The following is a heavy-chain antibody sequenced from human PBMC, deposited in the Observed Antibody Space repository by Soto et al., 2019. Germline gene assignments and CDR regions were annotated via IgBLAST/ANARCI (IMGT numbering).Heavy chain of an antibody. Sequence: GESLKISCKGSGYSFTSYWIGWVRQMPGKGLEWMGIIHPGDSDTRYSPSFQGQVTISADKSISTAYLQWSSLKASDTAMYYCARGAARTNYPPYYYYGMDVWGQGTTVTVSS. CDR3: ARGAARTNYPPYYYYGMDV. V-gene: IGHV5-51*01. J-gene: IGHJ6*02. CDR2: IHPGDSDT. D-gene: IGHD6-6*01. CDR1: GYSFTSYW.